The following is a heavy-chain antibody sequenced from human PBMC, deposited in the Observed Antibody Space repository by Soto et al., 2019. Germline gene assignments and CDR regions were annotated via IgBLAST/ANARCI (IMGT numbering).Heavy chain of an antibody. CDR2: ISPHNFNT. V-gene: IGHV1-18*01. CDR1: GYTFTHFY. CDR3: ARDEGGYDILTGYYKAPHFDY. Sequence: QVQLVQSGAEVKKPGDSVKVSCSASGYTFTHFYITWVRQAPGQGLEWMGAISPHNFNTNFAQKFQGRVTLTTDTSTGTAYMELRSLRSDDTAVYYCARDEGGYDILTGYYKAPHFDYWGQGVLVTVSS. D-gene: IGHD3-9*01. J-gene: IGHJ4*02.